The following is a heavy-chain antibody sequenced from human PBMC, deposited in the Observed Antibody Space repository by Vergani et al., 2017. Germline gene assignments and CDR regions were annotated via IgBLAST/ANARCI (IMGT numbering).Heavy chain of an antibody. CDR2: ISGSGGST. V-gene: IGHV3-23*01. J-gene: IGHJ4*02. CDR1: GFTFSSYA. Sequence: EVQLLESGGGLVQPGGSLRLSCAASGFTFSSYAMSWVRQAPGKGLEWVSTISGSGGSTYYADSVKGRFNISRDNSKNTLYLQMNSLRAEDTAVYFCAKRPAAGIDSWGQGTLVTVSS. CDR3: AKRPAAGIDS. D-gene: IGHD2-2*01.